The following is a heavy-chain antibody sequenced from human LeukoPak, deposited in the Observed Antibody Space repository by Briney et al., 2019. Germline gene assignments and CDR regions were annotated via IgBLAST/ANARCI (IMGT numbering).Heavy chain of an antibody. CDR2: IYYSGST. V-gene: IGHV4-59*01. Sequence: SETLSLTCTVSGGSISGYFWSWIRQPPGEGLEWIGYIYYSGSTNYNPSLKSRVTISLDTSENQFSLKLSSVTAADTAVYYCARGGFLYSSSWYWWFDPWGQGTLVTVSS. CDR3: ARGGFLYSSSWYWWFDP. J-gene: IGHJ5*02. D-gene: IGHD6-13*01. CDR1: GGSISGYF.